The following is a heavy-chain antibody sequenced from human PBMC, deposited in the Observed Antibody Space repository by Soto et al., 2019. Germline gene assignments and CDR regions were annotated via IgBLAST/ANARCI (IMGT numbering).Heavy chain of an antibody. V-gene: IGHV1-2*04. J-gene: IGHJ6*02. CDR2: INPNSGGT. Sequence: ASVKVSCKASGYTFTGYYMHWVRQAPGQGLEWMGWINPNSGGTNYAQKFQGWVTVTRDTSISTAYMELSRLRSDDTAVYYCARDGGSAIFGVVIGGMDVWGQGTTVTVSS. CDR1: GYTFTGYY. D-gene: IGHD3-3*01. CDR3: ARDGGSAIFGVVIGGMDV.